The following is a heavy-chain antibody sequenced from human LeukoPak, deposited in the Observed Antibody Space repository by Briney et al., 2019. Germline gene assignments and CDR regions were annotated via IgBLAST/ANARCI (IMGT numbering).Heavy chain of an antibody. CDR2: IWYDGSNK. D-gene: IGHD5-24*01. J-gene: IGHJ4*02. V-gene: IGHV3-33*06. Sequence: GGSLRLSCAASGFIFSTYGMHWVRQAPGKGLEWVAVIWYDGSNKYYADSVKGRFTISRDNSKNTLYLQMNSLRAEDTAVYYCAKGMEDGYNYGEFDYWGQGTLVTVSS. CDR3: AKGMEDGYNYGEFDY. CDR1: GFIFSTYG.